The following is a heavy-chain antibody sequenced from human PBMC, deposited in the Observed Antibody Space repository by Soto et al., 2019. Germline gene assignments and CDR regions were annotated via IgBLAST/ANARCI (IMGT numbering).Heavy chain of an antibody. J-gene: IGHJ3*02. CDR2: IYPGDSDT. CDR3: ASQRYCTNGVCLGDTQDSLES. D-gene: IGHD2-8*01. V-gene: IGHV5-51*03. Sequence: PGVTMKISWKGSRYSFNSYWIGWARQMPGKGLERMGIIYPGDSDTRYSPSFQCQVTISADKSISTAYLQWSSLKASDTAMYYCASQRYCTNGVCLGDTQDSLESWDPGTMGTV. CDR1: RYSFNSYW.